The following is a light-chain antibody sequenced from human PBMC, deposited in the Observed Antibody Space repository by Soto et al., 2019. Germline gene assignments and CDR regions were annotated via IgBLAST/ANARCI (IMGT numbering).Light chain of an antibody. CDR2: QNN. J-gene: IGLJ2*01. Sequence: QLVLTQPPSVSGAPGQRVSISCTGSSSNIGAGYDVHWYEHLPGTAPKLLIYQNNNRPSGVPDRFSGSKSGTSASLAITGRQAEDEADYYCQSYDSSLSAVVFGGGTKLTVL. CDR3: QSYDSSLSAVV. V-gene: IGLV1-40*01. CDR1: SSNIGAGYD.